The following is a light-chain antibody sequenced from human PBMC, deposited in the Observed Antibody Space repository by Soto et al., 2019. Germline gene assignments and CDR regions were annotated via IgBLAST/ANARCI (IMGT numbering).Light chain of an antibody. CDR2: GAA. V-gene: IGKV1-39*01. CDR3: QQSYNIQALT. Sequence: DIQMTQSPSSLSASVGDRVAITCRASQNIRNYLNWYQQKPGTAPKVLIYGAASLQSGVPSRFSGSGSGTNFTLTINSLQPEDYATYYCQQSYNIQALTFGGGTKVEIK. J-gene: IGKJ4*01. CDR1: QNIRNY.